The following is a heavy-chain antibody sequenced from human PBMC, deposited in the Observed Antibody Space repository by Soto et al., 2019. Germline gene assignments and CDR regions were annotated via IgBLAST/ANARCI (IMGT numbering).Heavy chain of an antibody. J-gene: IGHJ3*02. D-gene: IGHD6-6*01. V-gene: IGHV3-30*18. CDR1: GLTFSNYD. CDR3: AQGGSSSSSGDAFEI. CDR2: ISDDGTNK. Sequence: LRLSCTASGLTFSNYDMNWVRQAPGKGLEWVAFISDDGTNKYYAESVKGRFAVSRDNSKSTQWLQMNSLRVEDTAIYYCAQGGSSSSSGDAFEIWGQGTKVTVSS.